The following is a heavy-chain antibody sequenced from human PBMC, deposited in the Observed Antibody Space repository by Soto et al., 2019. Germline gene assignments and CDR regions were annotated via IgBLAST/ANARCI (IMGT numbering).Heavy chain of an antibody. D-gene: IGHD2-2*02. Sequence: QLKLQESGPGLVKPSETLSLTCTVSGGSISGSSYFWGWIRQPPGKGLEWIGSIYYSGITYYNPSLKSPVTTSIDTSKHQFSLKLSSETAADSAVYYCATIPATPSLIDYWGQGTLVTVSS. V-gene: IGHV4-39*01. CDR2: IYYSGIT. CDR1: GGSISGSSYF. CDR3: ATIPATPSLIDY. J-gene: IGHJ4*02.